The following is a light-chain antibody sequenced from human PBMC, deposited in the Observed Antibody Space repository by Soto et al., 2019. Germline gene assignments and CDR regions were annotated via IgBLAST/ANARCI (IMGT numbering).Light chain of an antibody. CDR1: QTVLDSSNNKGY. J-gene: IGKJ4*01. CDR3: QQQDVWPALT. V-gene: IGKV4-1*01. CDR2: WAA. Sequence: DIVMTVSAAWLAVSLGDRGTIECTSSQTVLDSSNNKGYLTWYQQKPGQPPKLLIYWAAAREFGVPDRFSGSGCGTDFTLTIRSLQYEDSAVYYCQQQDVWPALTCGGGTKVDIK.